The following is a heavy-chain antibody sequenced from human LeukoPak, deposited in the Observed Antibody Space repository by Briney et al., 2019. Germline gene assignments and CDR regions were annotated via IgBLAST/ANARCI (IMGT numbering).Heavy chain of an antibody. CDR1: GGFISTYY. CDR2: IYYSGNT. J-gene: IGHJ3*02. D-gene: IGHD2-2*01. V-gene: IGHV4-59*01. Sequence: SETLSLTCSVSGGFISTYYWSWIRQSPGKGLEWIGYIYYSGNTNYNPSLKSRVTLSVDTSKNQFSLTLTSVTAADTAVYYCARWGYCSSTSCLGAFDIWGQGTMVTVSS. CDR3: ARWGYCSSTSCLGAFDI.